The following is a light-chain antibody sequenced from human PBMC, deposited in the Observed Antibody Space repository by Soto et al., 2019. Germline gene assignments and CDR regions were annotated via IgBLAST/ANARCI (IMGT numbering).Light chain of an antibody. J-gene: IGLJ1*01. V-gene: IGLV2-8*01. CDR2: EVT. Sequence: QSVLTQPPSASGSPGQSVTISCTGTSSDVGGYNYVSWYQQRPGRAPKLMIYEVTKRPSGVPDRFSGSKSGNTASLTVSGLLAEDEADYYCASYAGGNQVFGTGTQLTVL. CDR1: SSDVGGYNY. CDR3: ASYAGGNQV.